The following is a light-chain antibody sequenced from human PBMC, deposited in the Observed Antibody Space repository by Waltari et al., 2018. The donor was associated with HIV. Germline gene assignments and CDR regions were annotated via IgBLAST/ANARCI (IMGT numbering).Light chain of an antibody. CDR2: DNN. CDR1: NPNIRAAYS. Sequence: QSVLTQPPSVSGAPGPSVPISCTGGNPNIRAAYSVHWYRPLPGTAPKLLIYDNNNRPSGVPDRFSGSKSGSSASLAITGLQAEDEADYYCQSYDSGLGGVFGGGTKLIVL. CDR3: QSYDSGLGGV. J-gene: IGLJ2*01. V-gene: IGLV1-40*01.